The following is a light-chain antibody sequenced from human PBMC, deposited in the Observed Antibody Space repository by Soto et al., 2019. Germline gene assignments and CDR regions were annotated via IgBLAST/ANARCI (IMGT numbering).Light chain of an antibody. V-gene: IGKV3-20*01. Sequence: EIVLTQSPCTLSLSPGERATLSCRASQSVSSSYLACYQQKPGQAPRLLVYGASSRATGIPDRFSGSGSGRDFTLTISILEPEDFSVYYCQQYGSSPLTFGVGTKVEIK. J-gene: IGKJ4*01. CDR1: QSVSSSY. CDR3: QQYGSSPLT. CDR2: GAS.